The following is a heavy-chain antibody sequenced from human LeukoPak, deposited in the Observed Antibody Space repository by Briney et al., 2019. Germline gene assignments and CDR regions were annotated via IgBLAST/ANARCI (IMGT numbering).Heavy chain of an antibody. J-gene: IGHJ4*02. CDR2: LSDSGGST. V-gene: IGHV3-23*01. CDR3: AKTGHYESSGLH. Sequence: PGGSLRLSCAASGFIFSSYAMSWVRQAPGKGLEWVSGLSDSGGSTYYADSVKGRLTISRDNSKNTLFLQMNSLRAEDTAVYYCAKTGHYESSGLHWGQGILVTVSS. D-gene: IGHD3-22*01. CDR1: GFIFSSYA.